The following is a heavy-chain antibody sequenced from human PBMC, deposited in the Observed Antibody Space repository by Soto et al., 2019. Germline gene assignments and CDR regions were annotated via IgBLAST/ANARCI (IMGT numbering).Heavy chain of an antibody. J-gene: IGHJ3*01. D-gene: IGHD6-19*01. CDR1: GFTFSGHW. CDR2: ITPDGSTT. V-gene: IGHV3-74*01. Sequence: EVQLVESGGGVVQPGGSLRLSCAASGFTFSGHWMHWVRQAPGEGLVWVSRITPDGSTTDYSDSVKGRFSTSRDNAKNMVYIQMNSLRVEDTAVYYFTGLPIAVAHFAFDLWGQGTLVTVSS. CDR3: TGLPIAVAHFAFDL.